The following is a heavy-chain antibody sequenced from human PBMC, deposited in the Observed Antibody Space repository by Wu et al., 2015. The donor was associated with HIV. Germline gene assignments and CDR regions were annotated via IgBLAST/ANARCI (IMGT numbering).Heavy chain of an antibody. CDR2: IIPIFGTA. CDR3: ARARPYTYGGNSVGYYYYYMDV. V-gene: IGHV1-69*12. Sequence: QVQLVQSGAEVKKPGSSVKVSCKASGGTFSSYAISWVRQAPGQGLEWMGGIIPIFGTANYAQKFQGRVTITADESTSTAYMELSSLRSEDTAVYYCARARPYTYGGNSVGYYYYYMDVWGKGTTVTVSS. D-gene: IGHD4-23*01. CDR1: GGTFSSYA. J-gene: IGHJ6*03.